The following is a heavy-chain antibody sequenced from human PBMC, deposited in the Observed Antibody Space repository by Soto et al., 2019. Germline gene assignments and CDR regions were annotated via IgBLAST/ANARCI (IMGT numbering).Heavy chain of an antibody. CDR3: AIVWWGSDLKGGVDY. CDR2: IIPILGVT. D-gene: IGHD2-21*01. J-gene: IGHJ4*02. V-gene: IGHV1-69*02. CDR1: GGTFSSYM. Sequence: QVQLVQSGAEVKKPGSSVKVSCKASGGTFSSYMISWVRQAPGQGLEWMGRIIPILGVTNYAQKFQGRVTIIADKSTNTAYMELSSLKSEDTAVYYCAIVWWGSDLKGGVDYWGQGTLVTVSS.